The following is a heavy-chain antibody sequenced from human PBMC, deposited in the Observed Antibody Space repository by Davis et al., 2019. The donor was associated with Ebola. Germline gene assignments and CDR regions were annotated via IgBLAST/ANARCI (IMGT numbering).Heavy chain of an antibody. CDR1: GYTFTGYY. V-gene: IGHV1-2*02. D-gene: IGHD1-1*01. CDR3: ATTTKGGYYDYGMDV. Sequence: ASVKVSCKASGYTFTGYYIHWVRQAPGQGLEWMGWINPNSGDTNYAQKFQGRVTMTRDTSISTAYMELSSLRSEDTAVYYCATTTKGGYYDYGMDVWGQGTTVTVSS. CDR2: INPNSGDT. J-gene: IGHJ6*02.